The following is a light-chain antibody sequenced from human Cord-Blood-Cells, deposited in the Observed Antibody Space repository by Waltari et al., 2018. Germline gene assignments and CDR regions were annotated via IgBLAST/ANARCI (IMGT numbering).Light chain of an antibody. Sequence: EIVMTQSPATLSVSPGESATLSCRASQSVSSNLAWYQQKPGQAPRLLLYGASTRATGIPARFSGSGSGTEFTLTISSLQSEDFAVYYCQQYNNWPPITFGPGTKVDIK. CDR2: GAS. J-gene: IGKJ3*01. V-gene: IGKV3-15*01. CDR1: QSVSSN. CDR3: QQYNNWPPIT.